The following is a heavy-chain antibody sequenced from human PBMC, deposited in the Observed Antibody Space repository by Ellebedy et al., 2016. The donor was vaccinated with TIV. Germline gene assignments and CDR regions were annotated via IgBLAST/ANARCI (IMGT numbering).Heavy chain of an antibody. CDR1: GFTFSSYS. D-gene: IGHD3-10*01. V-gene: IGHV3-21*01. CDR2: ISSGSSYI. CDR3: ARDRHGSGFSFDY. J-gene: IGHJ4*02. Sequence: GESLKISXAASGFTFSSYSMNWVRQAPGKGLEWVSSISSGSSYIYYADSVKGRFTISRDNAKNSLYLQMSSLSAEDTAVYYCARDRHGSGFSFDYWGQGALVTVSS.